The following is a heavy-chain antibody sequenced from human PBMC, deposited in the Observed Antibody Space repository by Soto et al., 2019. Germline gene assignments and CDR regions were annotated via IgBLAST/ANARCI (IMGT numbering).Heavy chain of an antibody. CDR1: GSSITSYY. CDR3: ARHSSYYGMDV. J-gene: IGHJ6*02. CDR2: IANGGST. Sequence: SETLSRTCRVSGSSITSYYWSWIRLPPGKGLELIGYIANGGSTSYSPSLRGRVTLSVDLAKTQCSLQLSSVTAEDTAVYYCARHSSYYGMDVWGQGTTVT. V-gene: IGHV4-59*01.